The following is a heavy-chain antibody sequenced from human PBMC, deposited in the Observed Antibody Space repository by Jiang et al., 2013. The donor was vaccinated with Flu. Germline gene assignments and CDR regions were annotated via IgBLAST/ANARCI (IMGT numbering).Heavy chain of an antibody. CDR2: ISSSSYI. Sequence: GGLVKPGGSLRLSCAASGFTFSSYSMNWVRQAPGKGLEWVSSISSSSYIYYADSVKGRFTISRDNAKNSLYLQMNSLRAEDTAVYYCARAGSVAGLDYWGQGTLVTVSS. V-gene: IGHV3-21*01. CDR1: GFTFSSYS. CDR3: ARAGSVAGLDY. D-gene: IGHD6-19*01. J-gene: IGHJ4*02.